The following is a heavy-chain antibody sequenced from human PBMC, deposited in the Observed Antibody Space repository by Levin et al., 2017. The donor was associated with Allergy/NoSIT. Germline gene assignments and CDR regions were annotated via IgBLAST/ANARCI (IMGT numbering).Heavy chain of an antibody. Sequence: GGSLRLSCATSGFTFSDAWMNWVRQAPGKGLEWVGRIKSKADGGTTDYAAPAKGRFTISRDDSKNTLFLQLSSLKTEDTAVYYCTTEVKWNYGAFENWGQGSLVTVAS. J-gene: IGHJ4*02. CDR2: IKSKADGGTT. CDR1: GFTFSDAW. D-gene: IGHD1-7*01. V-gene: IGHV3-15*01. CDR3: TTEVKWNYGAFEN.